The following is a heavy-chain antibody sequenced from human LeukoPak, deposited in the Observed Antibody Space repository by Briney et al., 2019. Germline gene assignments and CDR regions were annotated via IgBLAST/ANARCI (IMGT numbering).Heavy chain of an antibody. CDR1: GYTFAGYY. CDR3: AKSQYSFGSGSTRPLFDY. D-gene: IGHD3-10*01. J-gene: IGHJ4*02. V-gene: IGHV1-2*02. Sequence: ASVKVSCKASGYTFAGYYIHWVRQAPGQGLEWMGWINPDSGGTNYAQKFQGRVTMTWDTSISTAYMELSRLRSDDTAIYYCAKSQYSFGSGSTRPLFDYWGPGTLVTVSS. CDR2: INPDSGGT.